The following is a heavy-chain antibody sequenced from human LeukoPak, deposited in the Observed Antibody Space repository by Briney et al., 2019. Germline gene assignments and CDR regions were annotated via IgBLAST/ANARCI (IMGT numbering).Heavy chain of an antibody. J-gene: IGHJ4*02. D-gene: IGHD1-7*01. Sequence: KPGGSLRLSCAASGFTFSDYYMSWIRQAPGTGLEWVSYISSSGSYTNYADSVKCRFNISRDNAKKSLYLQMNSLRAEDTAVYYCARDLARAGTTDPFVKWGQGTLVTVSS. CDR3: ARDLARAGTTDPFVK. CDR2: ISSSGSYT. V-gene: IGHV3-11*06. CDR1: GFTFSDYY.